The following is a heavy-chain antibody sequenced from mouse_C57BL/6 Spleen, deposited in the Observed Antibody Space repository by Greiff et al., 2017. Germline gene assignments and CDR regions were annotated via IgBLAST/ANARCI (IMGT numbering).Heavy chain of an antibody. D-gene: IGHD2-14*01. CDR1: GYTFTSYW. J-gene: IGHJ4*01. CDR2: INPNSGST. Sequence: QVQLQQPGAELVKPGASVKLSCKASGYTFTSYWMHWVKQRPGQGLEWIGMINPNSGSTNYNEKFKSKATLTVDKSSSTAYMPLSSLTSEDSAVYYCARGYGACYALDYWGQGTSVTVSS. V-gene: IGHV1-64*01. CDR3: ARGYGACYALDY.